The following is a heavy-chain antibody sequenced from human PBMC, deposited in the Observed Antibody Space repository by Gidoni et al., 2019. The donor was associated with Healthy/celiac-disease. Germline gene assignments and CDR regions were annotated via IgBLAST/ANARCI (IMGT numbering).Heavy chain of an antibody. CDR3: ASLGLWYYGSGSYYLSSWYFDL. Sequence: QLQLQESGPGLVKPSETLSLTCTVSGGSISSSSYYWGWIRQPPGKGLEWIGSIYYSGSTYYNPSLKSRVTISVDTSKNQFSLKLSSVTAADTAVYYCASLGLWYYGSGSYYLSSWYFDLWGRGTLVTVSS. CDR1: GGSISSSSYY. CDR2: IYYSGST. V-gene: IGHV4-39*01. D-gene: IGHD3-10*01. J-gene: IGHJ2*01.